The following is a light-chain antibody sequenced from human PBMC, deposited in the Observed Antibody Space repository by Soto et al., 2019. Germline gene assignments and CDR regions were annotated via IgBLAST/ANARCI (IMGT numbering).Light chain of an antibody. CDR2: EVS. J-gene: IGLJ1*01. V-gene: IGLV2-14*01. Sequence: QSVLTQPASVSGSPGQSITISCTGTSSDVGAYNYVSWYQQHPGKAPKLLIFEVSSRPSGVSNRFSGSKSGSTASLTISGLQAEDEAEYYCSSYADSDTLYVFGTGTKVTVL. CDR3: SSYADSDTLYV. CDR1: SSDVGAYNY.